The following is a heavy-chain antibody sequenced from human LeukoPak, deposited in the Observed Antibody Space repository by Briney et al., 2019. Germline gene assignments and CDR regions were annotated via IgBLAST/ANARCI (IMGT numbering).Heavy chain of an antibody. V-gene: IGHV3-7*01. CDR1: GFTFSHYW. J-gene: IGHJ4*02. D-gene: IGHD5-18*01. Sequence: PGGSLRLSCAASGFTFSHYWMTWIRQAPGKGLEWVANIKPDGSEKYYVDSVKGRFTISRDNAKNSLYLQMNRLRVDDTALYYCARAGYTYTTLYYWGQGTLVTVSS. CDR2: IKPDGSEK. CDR3: ARAGYTYTTLYY.